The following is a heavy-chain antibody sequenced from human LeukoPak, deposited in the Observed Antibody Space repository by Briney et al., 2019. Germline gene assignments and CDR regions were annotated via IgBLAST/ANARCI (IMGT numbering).Heavy chain of an antibody. J-gene: IGHJ2*01. CDR1: GGTFSSYA. Sequence: ASVKVSCKASGGTFSSYAISWVRQAPGQRLEWMGWINAGNGNTKYSQKFQGRVTITRDTSASTAYMELSSLRSEDTAVYHCARDRGAYYDSSGHGYFDLWGRGTLVTVSS. V-gene: IGHV1-3*01. CDR3: ARDRGAYYDSSGHGYFDL. CDR2: INAGNGNT. D-gene: IGHD3-22*01.